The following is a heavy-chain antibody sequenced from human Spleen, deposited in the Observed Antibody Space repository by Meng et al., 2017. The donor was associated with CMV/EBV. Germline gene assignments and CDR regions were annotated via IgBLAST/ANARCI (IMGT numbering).Heavy chain of an antibody. CDR1: GYSLTSYW. Sequence: CKGSGYSLTSYWIGWVRQMPGKGLEWMGIIYPGDSDTRYSPSFQGQVTISADKSISTAYLQWSSLKASDTAMYYCARGNEVGRTPFDYWGQGTLVTVSS. CDR2: IYPGDSDT. CDR3: ARGNEVGRTPFDY. V-gene: IGHV5-51*01. D-gene: IGHD1-26*01. J-gene: IGHJ4*02.